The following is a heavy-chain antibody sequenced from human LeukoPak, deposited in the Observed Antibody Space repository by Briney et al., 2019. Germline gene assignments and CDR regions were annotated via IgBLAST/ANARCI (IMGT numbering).Heavy chain of an antibody. D-gene: IGHD6-25*01. CDR3: AWGYSSVAFDP. CDR1: GYTFTGYY. J-gene: IGHJ5*02. CDR2: INPNSGGT. Sequence: GASVKVSCKASGYTFTGYYMHGLRQAPGQGREWMGLINPNSGGTNYAQKFQGRVTITRGTSISTAYMELSRLRSDDTAVYYCAWGYSSVAFDPWGQGTLVTVSS. V-gene: IGHV1-2*02.